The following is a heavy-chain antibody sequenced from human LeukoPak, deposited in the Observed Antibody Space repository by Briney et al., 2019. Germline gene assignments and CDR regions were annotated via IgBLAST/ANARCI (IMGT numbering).Heavy chain of an antibody. CDR1: GYTFTGHY. Sequence: ASVKVSCKASGYTFTGHYMHWVRQAPGQGLEWMGLINPNSGGTNYTQKFQGRVTMTRDTSISTAYMELSRLRSDDTAVYYCARDFTRSSGYPQLRDAFDIWGQGTMVTVSS. CDR3: ARDFTRSSGYPQLRDAFDI. CDR2: INPNSGGT. J-gene: IGHJ3*02. V-gene: IGHV1-2*02. D-gene: IGHD3-22*01.